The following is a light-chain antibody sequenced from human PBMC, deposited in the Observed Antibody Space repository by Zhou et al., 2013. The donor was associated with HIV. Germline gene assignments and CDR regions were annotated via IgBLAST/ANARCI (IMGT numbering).Light chain of an antibody. CDR2: KIS. J-gene: IGKJ4*01. V-gene: IGKV2-24*01. CDR3: MQSIQLPLT. CDR1: QSLVHDNGNTY. Sequence: DIVMTQTPLSSPVTLGQPASISRRSSQSLVHDNGNTYLTWFHQRPGQPPRPLIYKISNRFSGVPDRFSGSGAGTDFTLKISRVEAEDAGVYYCMQSIQLPLTFGGGTKVEIK.